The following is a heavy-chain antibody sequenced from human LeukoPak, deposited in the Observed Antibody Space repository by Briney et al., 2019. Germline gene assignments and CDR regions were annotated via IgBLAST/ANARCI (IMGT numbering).Heavy chain of an antibody. CDR1: GYTFTSYG. V-gene: IGHV1-18*01. J-gene: IGHJ6*02. CDR3: ARGRSVGNYYYYYGIDV. CDR2: ISAYNGNT. Sequence: ASVKVSCKASGYTFTSYGISWVRQAPGQGLEWMGWISAYNGNTNYAQKLQGRVTMTTDTSTSTAYMELRSLRSDDTAVYYCARGRSVGNYYYYYGIDVWGQGTTVTVSS. D-gene: IGHD4-17*01.